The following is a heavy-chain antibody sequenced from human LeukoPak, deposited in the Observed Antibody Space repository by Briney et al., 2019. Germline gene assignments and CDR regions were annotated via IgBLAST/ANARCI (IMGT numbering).Heavy chain of an antibody. CDR2: IIPIPGMA. V-gene: IGHV1-69*04. J-gene: IGHJ4*02. D-gene: IGHD2-21*01. Sequence: GASLKVSCTASGGTFSFYAINWVRQAPGQGLEWMGRIIPIPGMANYAQKFQGRVTITADSSTSTAYMEVSSLRSEDTAVYYCARAVVVARRLMAYFDYWGQGTLVTVSS. CDR3: ARAVVVARRLMAYFDY. CDR1: GGTFSFYA.